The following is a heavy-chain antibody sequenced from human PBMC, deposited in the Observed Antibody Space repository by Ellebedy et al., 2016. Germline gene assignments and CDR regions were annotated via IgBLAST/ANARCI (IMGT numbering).Heavy chain of an antibody. CDR2: INPSGGST. J-gene: IGHJ6*03. Sequence: ASVKVSCXASGYTFTRYGISWVRQAPGQGLEWMGIINPSGGSTSYAQKFQGRVTMTRDTSTSTVYMELSSLRSEDTAVYYCARDPTYSSSWFGYYYYYMDVWGKGTTVTVSS. V-gene: IGHV1-46*01. CDR1: GYTFTRYG. D-gene: IGHD6-13*01. CDR3: ARDPTYSSSWFGYYYYYMDV.